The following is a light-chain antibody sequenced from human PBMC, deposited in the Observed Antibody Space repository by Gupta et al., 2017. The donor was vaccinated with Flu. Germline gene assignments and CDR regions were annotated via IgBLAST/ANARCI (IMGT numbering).Light chain of an antibody. Sequence: QAVLAQPPSVSGAPGQRVIISCTGSTSNIGAVFDVNWYQQLPGKAPRLLIKGRSNRPPGVPDRFSGSKSGASASLVIAGLRAEDEAHYYCQSYDSDGSGPVFGEGTELTV. CDR3: QSYDSDGSGPV. J-gene: IGLJ2*01. V-gene: IGLV1-40*01. CDR2: GRS. CDR1: TSNIGAVFD.